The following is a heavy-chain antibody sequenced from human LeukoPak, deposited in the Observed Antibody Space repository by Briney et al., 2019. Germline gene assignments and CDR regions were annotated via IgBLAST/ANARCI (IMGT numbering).Heavy chain of an antibody. J-gene: IGHJ4*02. D-gene: IGHD2-21*01. CDR1: GFTFSSYW. V-gene: IGHV3-43D*03. CDR3: AVFGYNGGADY. Sequence: PGGSLRLSCAASGFTFSSYWMSWVRQAPGKGLEWVSLISWDGGSTYYADSVKGRFTISRDNSKNSLYLQMNSLRAEDTALYYCAVFGYNGGADYWGQGTLVTVSS. CDR2: ISWDGGST.